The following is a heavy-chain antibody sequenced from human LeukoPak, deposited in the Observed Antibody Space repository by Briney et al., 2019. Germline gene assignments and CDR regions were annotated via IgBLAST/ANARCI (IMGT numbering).Heavy chain of an antibody. V-gene: IGHV4-34*01. CDR3: ARGLLYGIAVAATLFDP. Sequence: PSETLSLTCAVYGGSFSGYYWSWIRQPPGKGLEWIGEINHSGSTNYNPSLKSRVTISVDTSKNQFSLKLSSVTAADTAVYYCARGLLYGIAVAATLFDPWGQGTLVTVSS. J-gene: IGHJ5*02. CDR1: GGSFSGYY. D-gene: IGHD6-19*01. CDR2: INHSGST.